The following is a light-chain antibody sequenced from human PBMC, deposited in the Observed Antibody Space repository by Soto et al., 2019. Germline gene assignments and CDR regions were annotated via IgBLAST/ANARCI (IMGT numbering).Light chain of an antibody. J-gene: IGLJ2*01. CDR2: DHN. CDR3: GTWDSSLSAVV. V-gene: IGLV1-51*01. CDR1: SSNIGNNY. Sequence: QSVLTQPPSVSAAPGQKVTISCSGSSSNIGNNYVSWYQQLPGTAPKLLIYDHNKRPSGIPDRFSGSKSGTSATLGITGLQTGDEVDYYCGTWDSSLSAVVFGGGTKLTVL.